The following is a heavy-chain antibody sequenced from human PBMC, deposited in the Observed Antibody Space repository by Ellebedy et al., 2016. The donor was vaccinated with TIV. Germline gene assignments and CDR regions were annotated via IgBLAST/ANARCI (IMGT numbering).Heavy chain of an antibody. CDR3: FRNLNWFDP. J-gene: IGHJ5*02. Sequence: GESLKISCKGFGFTFTTHWIGWVRQKPGEGLELMGHIFPHDSDTKYSPSFEGQLIMSADKSISTVDLQWNSLKDSDGGIYYCFRNLNWFDPWGQGTPVIVSS. V-gene: IGHV5-51*01. CDR1: GFTFTTHW. CDR2: IFPHDSDT.